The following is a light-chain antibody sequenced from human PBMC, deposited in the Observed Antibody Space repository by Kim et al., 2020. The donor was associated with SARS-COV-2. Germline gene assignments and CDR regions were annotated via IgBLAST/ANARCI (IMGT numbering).Light chain of an antibody. CDR3: SAWDSSLNAVV. CDR1: SNNVGNQG. CDR2: RSN. V-gene: IGLV10-54*04. J-gene: IGLJ2*01. Sequence: RPTATPTCTGNSNNVGNQGASWLQHHQGHPPKVLSYRSNNRPSGISERFSASRSGNTASLTVTGLQPEDEADYYCSAWDSSLNAVVFGGGTQLTVL.